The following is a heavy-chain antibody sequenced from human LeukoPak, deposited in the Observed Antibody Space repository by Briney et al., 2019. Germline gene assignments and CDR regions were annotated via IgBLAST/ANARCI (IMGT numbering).Heavy chain of an antibody. Sequence: SETLSLTCTVSGGSISSFYWNWIRQSPGKGLEWIGRIYTSGSTNYNPSLKSRVTMSVDTSKNQFSLKLSSVTAADTAVYYCARVAYYYDSSGYYYHYYFDYWGQGTLVTVSS. D-gene: IGHD3-22*01. CDR3: ARVAYYYDSSGYYYHYYFDY. V-gene: IGHV4-4*07. J-gene: IGHJ4*02. CDR1: GGSISSFY. CDR2: IYTSGST.